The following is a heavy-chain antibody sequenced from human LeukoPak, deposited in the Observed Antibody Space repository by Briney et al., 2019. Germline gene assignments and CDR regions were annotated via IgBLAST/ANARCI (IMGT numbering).Heavy chain of an antibody. V-gene: IGHV4-34*01. D-gene: IGHD3-22*01. CDR2: INHSGST. J-gene: IGHJ5*02. Sequence: SETLSLTCAVYGGSFSGYYWSWIRQPPGKGLEWIGEINHSGSTNYNPSLKSRVTTSVDTSKNQFSLKLSSVTAADTAVYYCARGYYDSSGYLSYLRLNWFDPWGQGTLVTVSS. CDR1: GGSFSGYY. CDR3: ARGYYDSSGYLSYLRLNWFDP.